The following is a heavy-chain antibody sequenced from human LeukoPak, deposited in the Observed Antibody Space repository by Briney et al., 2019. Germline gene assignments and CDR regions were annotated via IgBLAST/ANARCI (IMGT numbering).Heavy chain of an antibody. D-gene: IGHD3-10*01. CDR2: ISGSGGST. CDR1: GFTFSSYA. J-gene: IGHJ4*02. CDR3: AKDDAWLRFGE. Sequence: GGSVRLSCAASGFTFSSYAMSWVRQAPGKGLEWVSAISGSGGSTYYADSVKGRFTISRDNSKNTLYLEVISLTAEDTAVYYCAKDDAWLRFGEWSQGTLVTVSS. V-gene: IGHV3-23*01.